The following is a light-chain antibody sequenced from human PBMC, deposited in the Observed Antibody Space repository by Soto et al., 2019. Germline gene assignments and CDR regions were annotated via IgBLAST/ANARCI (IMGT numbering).Light chain of an antibody. V-gene: IGLV1-51*01. J-gene: IGLJ1*01. Sequence: QSVLTQPPSVSAAPGQKVTISCSGSSSNIGGNSVSWYQQLPGTAPKLLIYDDNKRPSGIPDGFSGPKSGTSATLDITGFQTGDEADYYCGSWDSSLSAYVFGTGTKVTVL. CDR1: SSNIGGNS. CDR3: GSWDSSLSAYV. CDR2: DDN.